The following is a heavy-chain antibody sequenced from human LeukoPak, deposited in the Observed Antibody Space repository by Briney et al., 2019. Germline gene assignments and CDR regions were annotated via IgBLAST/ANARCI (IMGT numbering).Heavy chain of an antibody. CDR2: INHSGST. CDR1: GGSLSHYY. V-gene: IGHV4-34*01. Sequence: PSETLSLTCAVYGGSLSHYYWSWIRQPPGKGLEWIGEINHSGSTNYNPSLKSRVTISVDMSKNQFSLELASVTAADTAVYYCARGPASGSNFAWFDPWGQGTLVTVSS. D-gene: IGHD3-10*01. CDR3: ARGPASGSNFAWFDP. J-gene: IGHJ5*02.